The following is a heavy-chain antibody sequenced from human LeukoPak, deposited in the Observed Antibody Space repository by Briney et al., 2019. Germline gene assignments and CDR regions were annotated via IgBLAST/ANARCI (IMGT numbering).Heavy chain of an antibody. D-gene: IGHD3-10*02. Sequence: GASVKVSCKASGYTFTSYYMHWVRQAPGQGLEWMGIINPSGGSTSYAQKFQGRVTMTRDTSTSTVYMELSSLRSEDTAVYYCATGREAPPTMSPPTSYYMDVWGKGTTVTVSS. CDR2: INPSGGST. CDR1: GYTFTSYY. J-gene: IGHJ6*03. V-gene: IGHV1-46*01. CDR3: ATGREAPPTMSPPTSYYMDV.